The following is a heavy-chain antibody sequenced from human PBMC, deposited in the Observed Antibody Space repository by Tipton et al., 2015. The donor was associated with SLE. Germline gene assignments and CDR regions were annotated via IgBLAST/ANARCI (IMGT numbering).Heavy chain of an antibody. CDR1: GFTVSSNH. V-gene: IGHV3-53*05. D-gene: IGHD3-10*01. CDR3: AKRTGTPNYYMDV. CDR2: IYSDDRT. J-gene: IGHJ6*03. Sequence: SLRLSCAASGFTVSSNHMSWVRQAPGKGLEWVSIIYSDDRTYFADSVKGRFTISRDNSENTLYLQMNSLRTEDTALYYCAKRTGTPNYYMDVWGKGTTVTVSS.